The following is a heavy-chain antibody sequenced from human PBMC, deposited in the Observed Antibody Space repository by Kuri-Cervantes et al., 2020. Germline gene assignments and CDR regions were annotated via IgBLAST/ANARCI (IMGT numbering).Heavy chain of an antibody. Sequence: ASVKVSCKASGYTFTSYGISWVRQAPGQGLEWMGWISAYNSNTNYAQKLQGRVTMTTDTSTSTAYMELRSLRSDDTAVYYCARASDFSQQLVYYYYYGMDVWGQGTTVTVSS. V-gene: IGHV1-18*01. CDR2: ISAYNSNT. D-gene: IGHD6-13*01. CDR3: ARASDFSQQLVYYYYYGMDV. J-gene: IGHJ6*02. CDR1: GYTFTSYG.